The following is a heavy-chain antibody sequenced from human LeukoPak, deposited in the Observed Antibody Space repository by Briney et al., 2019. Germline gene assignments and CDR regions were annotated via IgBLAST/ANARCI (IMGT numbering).Heavy chain of an antibody. Sequence: PGGSLRLSCAASGFTFNKYTMNWVRQAPGKGLEWVSSISTSSSYIYYADSVKGRFTISRDNAKNSLYLQMNSLRAEDTAVYYCAKDVGGWFGELEQDYWGQGTLVTVSS. V-gene: IGHV3-21*01. D-gene: IGHD3-10*01. J-gene: IGHJ4*02. CDR1: GFTFNKYT. CDR3: AKDVGGWFGELEQDY. CDR2: ISTSSSYI.